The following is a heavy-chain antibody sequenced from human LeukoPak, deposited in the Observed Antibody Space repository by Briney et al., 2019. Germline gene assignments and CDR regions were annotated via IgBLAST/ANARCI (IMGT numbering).Heavy chain of an antibody. CDR1: GYTFTGYF. V-gene: IGHV1-2*02. CDR3: ARLEYGDNSGY. J-gene: IGHJ4*02. CDR2: INPNSDAT. D-gene: IGHD4-23*01. Sequence: ASVKVSCKASGYTFTGYFIHWVRQAPGQGLEWMGWINPNSDATNYAQKFQGRVIMTRTTSNSTAYMELSGLRSDDTAIYYCARLEYGDNSGYWGQGTLVTVFS.